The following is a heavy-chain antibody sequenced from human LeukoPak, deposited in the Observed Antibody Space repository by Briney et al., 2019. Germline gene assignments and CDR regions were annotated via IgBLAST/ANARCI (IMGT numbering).Heavy chain of an antibody. Sequence: GGSLRLSCAASGFTVSPHGMHWLRQAPGKGLEWLTFIRFDGSNAYYTDSVKGRFTISRDNSKNTRYLQINSLTTEDTAVYYCAGDFDYWGQGTLVTVSS. CDR3: AGDFDY. J-gene: IGHJ4*02. V-gene: IGHV3-30*02. CDR1: GFTVSPHG. CDR2: IRFDGSNA.